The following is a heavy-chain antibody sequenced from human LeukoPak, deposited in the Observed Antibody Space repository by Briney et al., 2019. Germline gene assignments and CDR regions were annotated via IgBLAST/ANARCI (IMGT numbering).Heavy chain of an antibody. CDR2: IYSGGST. D-gene: IGHD7-27*01. CDR1: GFTVSSNY. Sequence: GGSLRLSCAASGFTVSSNYMSWVRQAPGKGLEWVSVIYSGGSTYHADSVKGRFTISRDNSKNTLYLQMNSLRAEDTAVYYCARANWGSDGFDYWGQGTLVTVSS. J-gene: IGHJ4*02. V-gene: IGHV3-53*01. CDR3: ARANWGSDGFDY.